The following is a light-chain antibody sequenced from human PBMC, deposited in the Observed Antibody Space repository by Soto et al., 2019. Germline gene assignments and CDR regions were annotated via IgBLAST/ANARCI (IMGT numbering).Light chain of an antibody. J-gene: IGKJ1*01. Sequence: EPVLTQSPPTLPLSPGERAXXXXRASQSVSNYVAWYQQTPGQAPRLLIYDASNMATGIPARFSGSGSGTEFTLTISSLQSEDFAVYYCQQYNNWPTFGQGTKVDIK. CDR2: DAS. CDR3: QQYNNWPT. CDR1: QSVSNY. V-gene: IGKV3-11*01.